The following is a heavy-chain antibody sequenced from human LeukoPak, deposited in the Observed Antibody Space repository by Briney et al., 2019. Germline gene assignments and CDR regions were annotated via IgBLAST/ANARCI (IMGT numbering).Heavy chain of an antibody. D-gene: IGHD6-13*01. CDR3: AKEGRSTTPGY. CDR2: ISSSSSLI. J-gene: IGHJ4*02. CDR1: GFTFTSSD. Sequence: GGSLRLSCAASGFTFTSSDMDWVRQAPGKGLEWVASISSSSSLIYYTDSVKGRFTISRDNAKNSLYLQMNSLRAEDTAVYFCAKEGRSTTPGYWGQGTLVTVSS. V-gene: IGHV3-21*01.